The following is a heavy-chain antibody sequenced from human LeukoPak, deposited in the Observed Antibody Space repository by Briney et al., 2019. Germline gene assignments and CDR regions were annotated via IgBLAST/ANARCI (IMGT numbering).Heavy chain of an antibody. CDR1: GGSINSYY. CDR3: ARMDHSSLERYLDY. J-gene: IGHJ4*02. Sequence: PSETLSLTCTVSGGSINSYYWNWIRQPPGKGLEWIGYIYYSGSTSYNPSLKSRVTISVDTSNNQFSLKLISVTAADTAVYYCARMDHSSLERYLDYWGQGTLVTVSS. CDR2: IYYSGST. V-gene: IGHV4-59*01. D-gene: IGHD2-2*03.